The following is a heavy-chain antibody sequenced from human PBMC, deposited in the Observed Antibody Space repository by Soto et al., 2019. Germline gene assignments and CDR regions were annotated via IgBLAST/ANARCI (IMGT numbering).Heavy chain of an antibody. CDR3: AKVFFFQAEDGIRDVRSVSAFLLNRSSDL. Sequence: GKGLEWVSAISGSGGSTYYADSVKGRFTISRDNSKNTLYLQKNSARAEDTAVYFCAKVFFFQAEDGIRDVRSVSAFLLNRSSDL. CDR2: ISGSGGST. V-gene: IGHV3-23*01. D-gene: IGHD3-10*02. J-gene: IGHJ2*01.